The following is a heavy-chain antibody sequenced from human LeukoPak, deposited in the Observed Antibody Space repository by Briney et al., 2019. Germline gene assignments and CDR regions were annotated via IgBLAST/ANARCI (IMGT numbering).Heavy chain of an antibody. CDR1: RGTFSNDA. CDR3: AREIGGGPYYFDY. D-gene: IGHD2/OR15-2a*01. J-gene: IGHJ4*02. Sequence: SVKVSCKASRGTFSNDAINWVRQAPGQGLEWMGRIVPVLGFTNFPQNFEGRVTLTADTSTTTAYMELSSLTSDDTAVYYCAREIGGGPYYFDYWGQGTLVTVSS. CDR2: IVPVLGFT. V-gene: IGHV1-69*04.